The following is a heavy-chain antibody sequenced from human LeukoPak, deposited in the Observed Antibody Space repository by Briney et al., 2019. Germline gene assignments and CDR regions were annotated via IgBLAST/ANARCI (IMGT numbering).Heavy chain of an antibody. D-gene: IGHD6-13*01. J-gene: IGHJ4*02. Sequence: GGSLRLSCAASGFTFSSYAMSWVRQAPGKGLEWVSAISGSDGSTYYADSVKGRFTISRDNSKNTLYLQMNSLRAEDTAVYYCAKVGYSSSWYRGYFDYWGQGTLVTVSS. CDR2: ISGSDGST. CDR3: AKVGYSSSWYRGYFDY. CDR1: GFTFSSYA. V-gene: IGHV3-23*01.